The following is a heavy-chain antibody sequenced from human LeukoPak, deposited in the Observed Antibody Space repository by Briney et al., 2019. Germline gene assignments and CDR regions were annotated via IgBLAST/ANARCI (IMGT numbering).Heavy chain of an antibody. CDR3: ARTPGDSSIWYSDS. CDR2: ISYDGTNK. J-gene: IGHJ4*02. V-gene: IGHV3-30*19. Sequence: GGSLRLSCAASGFTFSTFGVHWARQAPGKGLEWVAVISYDGTNKYHADSMKGRFTISRDNSKNTLYLQMSSLRAEDTAVYYCARTPGDSSIWYSDSWGQGTLVTVSS. CDR1: GFTFSTFG. D-gene: IGHD6-13*01.